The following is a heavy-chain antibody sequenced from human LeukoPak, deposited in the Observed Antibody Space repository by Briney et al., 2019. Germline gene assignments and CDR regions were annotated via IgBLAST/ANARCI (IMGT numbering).Heavy chain of an antibody. J-gene: IGHJ3*01. CDR1: GGSISSYY. D-gene: IGHD6-19*01. CDR2: IYYSGST. V-gene: IGHV4-59*01. CDR3: ATDRGSGGIAVAGMSAFDV. Sequence: SETLSLTCTVSGGSISSYYWSWIRQPPGKGLEWIGYIYYSGSTNYNPSLKSRVTISVDTSKNQFSLKLSSVTAADTAVYYCATDRGSGGIAVAGMSAFDVWGQGTMVTVSS.